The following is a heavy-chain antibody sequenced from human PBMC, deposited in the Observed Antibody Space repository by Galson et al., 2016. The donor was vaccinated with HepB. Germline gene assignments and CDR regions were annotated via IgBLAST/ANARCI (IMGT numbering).Heavy chain of an antibody. Sequence: ETLSLTCGVYGGSFSGYYWSWIRQSPGKGLEWIGEINQSGSSKYNPSYNPSLKSRVTVSVDTFKKQFSLRLTSVTAADTAVYYCARGRDYYDSSGYYEGYYYYGMDVWGQGTTVTVAS. CDR3: ARGRDYYDSSGYYEGYYYYGMDV. CDR2: INQSGSS. V-gene: IGHV4-34*01. D-gene: IGHD3-22*01. J-gene: IGHJ6*02. CDR1: GGSFSGYY.